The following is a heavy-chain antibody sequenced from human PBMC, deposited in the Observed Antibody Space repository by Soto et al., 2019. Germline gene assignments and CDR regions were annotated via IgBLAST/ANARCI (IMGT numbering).Heavy chain of an antibody. J-gene: IGHJ2*01. CDR2: ITPIFGTP. CDR3: AQTLGLAVSGPGRFEL. D-gene: IGHD6-19*01. Sequence: QVQLVQSGTEVKKPGSSVKVSCKASGGTFSRYAINWVRQAPGQGLEWMGGITPIFGTPNYAQKFQGRVTITADGSTKTAYMELRRLRSEDTALYDCAQTLGLAVSGPGRFELWGRGTLVTVTS. CDR1: GGTFSRYA. V-gene: IGHV1-69*12.